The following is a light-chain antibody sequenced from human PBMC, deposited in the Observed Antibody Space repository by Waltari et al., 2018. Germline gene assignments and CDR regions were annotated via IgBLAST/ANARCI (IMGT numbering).Light chain of an antibody. CDR3: AAWDDSLIGPV. V-gene: IGLV1-44*01. J-gene: IGLJ3*02. CDR1: SSNIGTNT. CDR2: SNN. Sequence: QSVLTQPPSASGTPGQRVTMSCSGGSSNIGTNTVNWYQQLPGTAPKRLIYSNNQRPSGVPDRFSGSKSGTSASLAISGLQSEDEAIYYCAAWDDSLIGPVFGGGTRLTVL.